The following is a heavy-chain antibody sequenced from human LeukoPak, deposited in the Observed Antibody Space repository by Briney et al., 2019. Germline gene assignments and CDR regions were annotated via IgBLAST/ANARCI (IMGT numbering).Heavy chain of an antibody. D-gene: IGHD6-6*01. CDR3: ASKRGKYSSFGD. J-gene: IGHJ4*02. CDR2: IYYSGST. CDR1: GGSISSGGYY. Sequence: SETLSLTCTVSGGSISSGGYYWSWIRQHPGKGLEWIGYIYYSGSTYYNPSLKSRVTISVDTSKNQFSLKLSSVTAADMAVYYCASKRGKYSSFGDWGQGTLVTVSS. V-gene: IGHV4-31*03.